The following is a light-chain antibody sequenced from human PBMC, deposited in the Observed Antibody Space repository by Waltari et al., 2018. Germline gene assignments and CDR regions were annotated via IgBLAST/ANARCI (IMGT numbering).Light chain of an antibody. CDR1: SSNIGGNA. J-gene: IGLJ1*01. CDR3: AAWDDSLNGFYV. CDR2: NNS. V-gene: IGLV1-44*01. Sequence: QSVLTQPPSASGTPGQRVTISCSGSSSNIGGNAVNWYQHLPGTAPKLLIYNNSRRPSGVPDRFSGSTSGTSAPLAISELQSGDEADYYCAAWDDSLNGFYVFGTGTKVTVL.